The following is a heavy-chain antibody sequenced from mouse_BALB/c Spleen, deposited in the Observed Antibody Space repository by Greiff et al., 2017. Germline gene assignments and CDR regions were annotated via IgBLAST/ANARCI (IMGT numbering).Heavy chain of an antibody. CDR1: GDSITSCY. CDR2: ISYSGST. V-gene: IGHV3-8*02. J-gene: IGHJ2*01. CDR3: ARLKYYGSSYGGLDY. D-gene: IGHD1-1*01. Sequence: EVKLMESGPSLVKPSQTLSLTCSVTGDSITSCYWNWIRKFPGNRLEYMGYISYSGSTYYNPSLKSRISITRDTSKNQYYLQLNSVTTEDTATYYCARLKYYGSSYGGLDYWGQGTTLTVSS.